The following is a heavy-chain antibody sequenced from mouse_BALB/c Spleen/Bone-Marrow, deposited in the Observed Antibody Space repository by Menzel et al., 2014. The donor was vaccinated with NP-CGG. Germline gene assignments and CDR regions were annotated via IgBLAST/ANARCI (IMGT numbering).Heavy chain of an antibody. V-gene: IGHV1S137*01. CDR2: ISTYYGDA. D-gene: IGHD1-1*01. Sequence: LVESGAELVRPGVSVKISCKGSGYTFTDYAMHWVKQSHAKSLEWIGVISTYYGDASYNQKFKGKATMTVDKSSSTAYMELARLTSEDSAIYYCARGHYYGSSYYAMDYWGQGTSVTVSS. CDR1: GYTFTDYA. CDR3: ARGHYYGSSYYAMDY. J-gene: IGHJ4*01.